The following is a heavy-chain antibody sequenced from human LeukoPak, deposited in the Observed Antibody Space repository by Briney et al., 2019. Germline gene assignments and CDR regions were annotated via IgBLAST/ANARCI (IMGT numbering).Heavy chain of an antibody. CDR1: GGSFSGYY. V-gene: IGHV4-34*01. Sequence: SETLSLTCAVYGGSFSGYYWSWIRQPPGKGLEWIGEINHSGSTNYNPSLKSRVTISVDTSKNQFSLKLSSVTAADTAVYYCARHRTPRIAVENWGQGTLVTVSS. J-gene: IGHJ4*02. CDR2: INHSGST. CDR3: ARHRTPRIAVEN. D-gene: IGHD6-19*01.